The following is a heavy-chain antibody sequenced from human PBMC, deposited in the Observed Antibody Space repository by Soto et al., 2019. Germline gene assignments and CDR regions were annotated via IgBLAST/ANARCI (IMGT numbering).Heavy chain of an antibody. CDR2: IHGDGSNT. V-gene: IGHV3-74*01. J-gene: IGHJ6*03. Sequence: GGSLRLSCVASGFTFSTYWMHWVRQAPGKGLVWVSRIHGDGSNTNYADSVKGRFTISRDNAKNKLFLQMNSLRAEDTAVYYCARVGCTDISCSAYFYYYMDVWGKGTTVTVSS. D-gene: IGHD2-2*01. CDR1: GFTFSTYW. CDR3: ARVGCTDISCSAYFYYYMDV.